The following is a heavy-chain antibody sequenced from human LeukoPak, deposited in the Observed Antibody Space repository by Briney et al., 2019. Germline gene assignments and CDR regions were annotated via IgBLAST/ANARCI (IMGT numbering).Heavy chain of an antibody. Sequence: GGSLRLSCAASEFTFSKYAXXXVXQAPGKXLXXXSGINGSGVITFYADSVKGRFTISRDNSKNTLYLQMNSLRAEDTAIYYCAKDSSQGGDYFDSWGQGTLVTVSS. CDR1: EFTFSKYA. V-gene: IGHV3-23*01. D-gene: IGHD3-16*01. J-gene: IGHJ4*02. CDR2: INGSGVIT. CDR3: AKDSSQGGDYFDS.